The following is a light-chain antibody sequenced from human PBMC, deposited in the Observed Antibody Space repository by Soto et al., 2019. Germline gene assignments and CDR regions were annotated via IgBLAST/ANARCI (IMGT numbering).Light chain of an antibody. CDR3: QQYNNWPPDRT. J-gene: IGKJ1*01. V-gene: IGKV3-15*01. CDR2: GAS. Sequence: EIVMTQSPATLSVSPGERATLSCRASQSVGSNLAWYQQKPGQAPRLLIYGASTRATGIPARFSGSGSGTEFTLTISSLQSEYFASYFCQQYNNWPPDRTFGQGTKVDIK. CDR1: QSVGSN.